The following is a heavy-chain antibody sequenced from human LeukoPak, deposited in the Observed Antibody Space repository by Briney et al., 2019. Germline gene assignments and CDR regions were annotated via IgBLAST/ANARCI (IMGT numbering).Heavy chain of an antibody. V-gene: IGHV3-23*01. J-gene: IGHJ4*02. D-gene: IGHD5-18*01. CDR1: GFTFSSNA. CDR2: ARASGSAT. Sequence: GGSLRLSCAASGFTFSSNAMNWVRQTPGKGLEWVSTARASGSATYYADSVKGRFAISRDDSKSTLYLQMTNLRAEDTALYYCAKRYGKAWYQFVYWGGGTLVTVSS. CDR3: AKRYGKAWYQFVY.